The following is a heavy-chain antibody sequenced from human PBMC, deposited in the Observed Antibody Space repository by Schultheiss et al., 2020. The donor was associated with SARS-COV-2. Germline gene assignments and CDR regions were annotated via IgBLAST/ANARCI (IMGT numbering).Heavy chain of an antibody. V-gene: IGHV4-34*01. J-gene: IGHJ1*01. Sequence: SETLSLTCAVYGGSFSGYYWSWIRQPPGKGLEWIGEINHSGSTNYNPSLKSRVTMSVDTSKNQFSLKLSSVTAADTAVYYCAREGVGAEYFQHWGQGTLVTVSS. D-gene: IGHD2-8*01. CDR2: INHSGST. CDR3: AREGVGAEYFQH. CDR1: GGSFSGYY.